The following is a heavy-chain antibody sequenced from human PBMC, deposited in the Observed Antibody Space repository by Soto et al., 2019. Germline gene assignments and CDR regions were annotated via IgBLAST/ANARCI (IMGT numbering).Heavy chain of an antibody. V-gene: IGHV4-34*01. J-gene: IGHJ3*02. CDR1: GGSVNSGNYY. Sequence: QVQLQQWGAGLLKPSETLSLTCAVYGGSVNSGNYYWSWIRQPPGTGLEWIGEMSHSGGTHFNPSRKSRVTIAVDTSKNQFSLKMSAVTAADTALYYCARVERGTATTVVDAFDIWGPGTLVTVSS. D-gene: IGHD1-1*01. CDR2: MSHSGGT. CDR3: ARVERGTATTVVDAFDI.